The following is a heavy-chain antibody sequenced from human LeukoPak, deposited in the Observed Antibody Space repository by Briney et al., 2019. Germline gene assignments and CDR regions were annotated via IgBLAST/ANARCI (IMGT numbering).Heavy chain of an antibody. CDR1: GYTFTSYG. V-gene: IGHV1-18*01. Sequence: ASVKVSCKASGYTFTSYGISWVRQAPGKGLEWMGWISAYNGNTNYAQKLQGRVTMTTDTSTSTAYMELRSLRSDDTAVYYCARDRRWGFWSGYYWFDPWGQGTLVTVSS. D-gene: IGHD3-3*01. CDR2: ISAYNGNT. J-gene: IGHJ5*02. CDR3: ARDRRWGFWSGYYWFDP.